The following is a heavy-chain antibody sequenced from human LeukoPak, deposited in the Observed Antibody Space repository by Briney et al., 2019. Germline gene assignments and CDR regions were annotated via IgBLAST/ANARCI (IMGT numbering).Heavy chain of an antibody. CDR3: ARDYGGNAGY. CDR1: GGTFSSYA. J-gene: IGHJ4*02. D-gene: IGHD4-23*01. CDR2: IIPIFGTV. V-gene: IGHV1-69*13. Sequence: GASVKVSCKASGGTFSSYAISWVRQAPGQGLEWMGGIIPIFGTVNYAQKFQGRVTITADESTSTAYMELSSLRSEDTAVYYCARDYGGNAGYWGQGTLVTVSS.